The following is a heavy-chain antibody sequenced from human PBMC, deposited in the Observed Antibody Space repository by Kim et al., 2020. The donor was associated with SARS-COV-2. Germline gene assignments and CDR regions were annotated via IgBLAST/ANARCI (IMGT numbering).Heavy chain of an antibody. J-gene: IGHJ4*02. CDR1: GFTFSSYG. D-gene: IGHD1-26*01. V-gene: IGHV3-33*08. CDR2: IWYDGSNK. CDR3: ARDPPGLGAALDY. Sequence: GGSLRLSCAASGFTFSSYGMHWVRQAPGKGLEWVAVIWYDGSNKYYADSVKGRFTISRDNSKNTLYLQMNSLRAEDTAVYYCARDPPGLGAALDYWGQGTLVTVSS.